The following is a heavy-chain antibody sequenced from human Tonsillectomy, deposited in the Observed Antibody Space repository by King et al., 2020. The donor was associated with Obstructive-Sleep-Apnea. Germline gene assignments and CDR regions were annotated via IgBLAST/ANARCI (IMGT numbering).Heavy chain of an antibody. J-gene: IGHJ3*01. CDR1: GFTFSGYY. V-gene: IGHV3-11*01. CDR3: TRVGAGDFSGVDAFDF. CDR2: ISSSSTTR. D-gene: IGHD6-19*01. Sequence: VQLVQSGAALVKPGGSLRLACAASGFTFSGYYMSWIRQAPGKGLEWISYISSSSTTRYYADSVEGRFTISRNNAKNSLYLQINSLRAEDPAIYYCTRVGAGDFSGVDAFDFWGPGTMVTVSS.